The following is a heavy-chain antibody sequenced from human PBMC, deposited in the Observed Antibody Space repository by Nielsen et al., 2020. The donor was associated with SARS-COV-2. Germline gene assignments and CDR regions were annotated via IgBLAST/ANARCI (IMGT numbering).Heavy chain of an antibody. CDR3: ARGAGLFNY. J-gene: IGHJ4*02. CDR1: GGSISSYY. Sequence: SETLSLTCTVSGGSISSYYWSWIRQPPGKGLEWIGYIYYSGSTNYNPSLKSRVTISVDTSKNQFSLKLSSVTAADTAVYYCARGAGLFNYWGQGTLVTVSS. CDR2: IYYSGST. V-gene: IGHV4-59*01.